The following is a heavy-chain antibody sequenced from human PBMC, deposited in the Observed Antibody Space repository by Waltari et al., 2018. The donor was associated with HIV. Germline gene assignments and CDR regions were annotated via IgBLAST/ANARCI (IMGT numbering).Heavy chain of an antibody. CDR2: ISYDGSNK. Sequence: QVQLVESGGGVVQPGRSLRLSCAASGFTFSSYAMHWVRQAPGNGLEWVAVISYDGSNKYYADSVKGRFTISRDNSKNTLYLQMNSLRAEDTAVYYCARVGSSGAFDIWGQGTMVTVSS. CDR1: GFTFSSYA. CDR3: ARVGSSGAFDI. V-gene: IGHV3-30*01. J-gene: IGHJ3*02. D-gene: IGHD6-19*01.